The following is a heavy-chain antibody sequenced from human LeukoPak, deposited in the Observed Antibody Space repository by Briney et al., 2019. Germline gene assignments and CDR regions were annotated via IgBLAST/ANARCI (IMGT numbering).Heavy chain of an antibody. CDR2: IKQDESKR. J-gene: IGHJ5*02. D-gene: IGHD2-15*01. Sequence: GGSLRLSCAASGFIFSNHWMSWVRQAPGKGLEWVANIKQDESKRYYVDSVKGRFTISRDNAKNSLYLQINSLRAEDTAVYYCAREASLYCSGNDCYWAFDRWGQGTLVTVSS. CDR1: GFIFSNHW. CDR3: AREASLYCSGNDCYWAFDR. V-gene: IGHV3-7*01.